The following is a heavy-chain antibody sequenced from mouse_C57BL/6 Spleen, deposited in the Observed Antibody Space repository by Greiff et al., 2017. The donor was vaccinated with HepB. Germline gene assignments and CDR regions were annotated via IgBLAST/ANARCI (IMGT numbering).Heavy chain of an antibody. CDR3: ARDPYSNSAWFAY. J-gene: IGHJ3*01. V-gene: IGHV5-4*01. CDR2: ISDGGSYT. D-gene: IGHD2-5*01. Sequence: EVQVVESGGGLVKPGGSLKLSCAASGFTFSSYAMSWVRQTPEKRLEWVATISDGGSYTYYPDNVKGRFTISRDNAKNNLYLQMSHLKSEDTAMYYCARDPYSNSAWFAYWGQGTLVTVSA. CDR1: GFTFSSYA.